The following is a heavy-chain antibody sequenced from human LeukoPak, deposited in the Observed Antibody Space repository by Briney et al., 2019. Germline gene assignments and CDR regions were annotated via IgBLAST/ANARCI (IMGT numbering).Heavy chain of an antibody. Sequence: GGSLRLSCAASGLTVTNNYWNWVRQPPGKGPEWISLIYTNGDTQYANSVKGRFTISRDNSKSTLYLQMDSLRADDTAVYYCAKEPSWNYYYYYSMDVWGKGTTVTVSS. CDR1: GLTVTNNY. CDR3: AKEPSWNYYYYYSMDV. V-gene: IGHV3-53*01. J-gene: IGHJ6*03. D-gene: IGHD1-1*01. CDR2: IYTNGDT.